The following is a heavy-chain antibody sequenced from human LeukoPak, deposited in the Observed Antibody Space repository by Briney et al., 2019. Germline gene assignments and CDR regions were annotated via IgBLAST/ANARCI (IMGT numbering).Heavy chain of an antibody. CDR2: IIPILGIA. Sequence: GSSVKVSCKASGGTFSSYTISWVRQAPGQGLEWMGRIIPILGIANYAQKFQGRVTITADKSTSTAYLELSSLRSEDTAVYYCARAGWGDAFDICGEGTMVTVSS. D-gene: IGHD1-26*01. V-gene: IGHV1-69*02. J-gene: IGHJ3*02. CDR1: GGTFSSYT. CDR3: ARAGWGDAFDI.